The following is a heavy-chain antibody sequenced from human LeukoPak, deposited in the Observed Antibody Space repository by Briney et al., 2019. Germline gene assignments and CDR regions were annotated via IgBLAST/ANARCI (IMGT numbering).Heavy chain of an antibody. D-gene: IGHD2-2*01. CDR3: AGWGEYCSSTSCYGVNAFDI. Sequence: SETLSLTCTVSGVSISSYYWSWIRQPPGKGLEWLGYIYYSGSTNYNPSLKSRVTISVDTSKNQFSLKLSSVTAADTAVYYCAGWGEYCSSTSCYGVNAFDIWGQGTMVTVSS. CDR2: IYYSGST. V-gene: IGHV4-59*01. J-gene: IGHJ3*02. CDR1: GVSISSYY.